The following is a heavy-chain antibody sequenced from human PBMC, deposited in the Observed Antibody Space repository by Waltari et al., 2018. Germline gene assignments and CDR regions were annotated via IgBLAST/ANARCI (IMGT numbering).Heavy chain of an antibody. CDR3: VRDRGYGGKSGLFDS. CDR1: GGSINSAAYY. V-gene: IGHV4-31*03. Sequence: QVQLQESGPGLVKPSQTLSLTCTVSGGSINSAAYYWSWIRHHPGKGLEYIGYIYHSGSTYYKSSLGSRLSMSIDTSQNQFSLRLTSMTPADTAVYYCVRDRGYGGKSGLFDSWGQGIQVTVSP. J-gene: IGHJ4*02. CDR2: IYHSGST. D-gene: IGHD2-15*01.